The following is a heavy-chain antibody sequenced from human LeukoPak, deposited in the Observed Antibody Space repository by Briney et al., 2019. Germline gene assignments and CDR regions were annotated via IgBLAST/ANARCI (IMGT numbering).Heavy chain of an antibody. V-gene: IGHV1-46*01. Sequence: GASVKLSCKASGYTFTSYYMHWVRQAPGQGLEWMGIINPSGGSTNYAQKFQGRVTMTRDTTTSTVYMELSSLRSEDTAVYYCAREFVETAMDYYFDYWGQGNPVTVSS. CDR3: AREFVETAMDYYFDY. CDR2: INPSGGST. J-gene: IGHJ4*02. CDR1: GYTFTSYY. D-gene: IGHD5-18*01.